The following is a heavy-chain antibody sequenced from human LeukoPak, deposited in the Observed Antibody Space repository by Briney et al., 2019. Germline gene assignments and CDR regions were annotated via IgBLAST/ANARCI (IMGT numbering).Heavy chain of an antibody. CDR3: ARGGNGWYFDL. D-gene: IGHD1-14*01. V-gene: IGHV4-34*01. CDR2: IDHRGSP. J-gene: IGHJ2*01. Sequence: PSESLSLTCAVQGASLRGSYWSWICQPPGKGLLWIGQIDHRGSPPSIPLLKSRVIISLDMYQSQVSLKVNSVTAADTAVYFCARGGNGWYFDLWGRSTMVTVSS. CDR1: GASLRGSY.